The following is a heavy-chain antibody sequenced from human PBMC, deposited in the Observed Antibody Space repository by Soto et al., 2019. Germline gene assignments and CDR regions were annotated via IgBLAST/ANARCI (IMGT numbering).Heavy chain of an antibody. J-gene: IGHJ4*02. D-gene: IGHD6-13*01. CDR3: ARGRAAAKSHFDY. CDR2: INHSGST. CDR1: GGSFSGYY. V-gene: IGHV4-34*01. Sequence: QVQLQQWGAGLLKPSETLSLTCAVYGGSFSGYYWSWIRQPPGKGLEWIGEINHSGSTNYNPSLKSRVTISVDTSKNQFSLKLSSVTAVDTAVYYCARGRAAAKSHFDYWGQGTLVTVSS.